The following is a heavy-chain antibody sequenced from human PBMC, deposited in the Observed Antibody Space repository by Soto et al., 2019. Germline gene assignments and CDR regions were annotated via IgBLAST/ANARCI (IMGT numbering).Heavy chain of an antibody. Sequence: GGSLRLSCAASGFTFSSYWMHWVRQAPGKGLVWVSRINSDGSSTSYADSVKGRFTISRDNAKNTLYLQMNSLRAEDTAVYYCAILLVRGDMDVWGQGTTVTVSS. CDR3: AILLVRGDMDV. V-gene: IGHV3-74*01. CDR2: INSDGSST. J-gene: IGHJ6*02. D-gene: IGHD3-10*01. CDR1: GFTFSSYW.